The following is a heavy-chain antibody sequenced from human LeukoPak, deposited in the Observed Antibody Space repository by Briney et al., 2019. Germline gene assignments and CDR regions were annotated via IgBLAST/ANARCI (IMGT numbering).Heavy chain of an antibody. CDR1: GFTFSSYA. Sequence: GRSLRLSCAASGFTFSSYAMHWVRQAPGKGLEWVAVISYDGSNKYYADSVKGRFTIPRDNSKNTLYLQMNSLRAEDTAVYYCAREMGGNALDYWGQGTLVTVSS. CDR2: ISYDGSNK. V-gene: IGHV3-30*04. D-gene: IGHD4-23*01. CDR3: AREMGGNALDY. J-gene: IGHJ4*02.